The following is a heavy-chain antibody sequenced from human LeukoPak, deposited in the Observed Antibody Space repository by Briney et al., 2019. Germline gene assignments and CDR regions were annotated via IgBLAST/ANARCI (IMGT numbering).Heavy chain of an antibody. CDR1: GYTLTELS. J-gene: IGHJ3*02. Sequence: ASVKVSCNVSGYTLTELSMHWVRQAPGKGLEWMGGFDPEDGETIYAQKFQGRVTMTEDTSTDTAYMELSSLRSEDTAVYYCATVVPGERHDAFDIWGQGTMVTVCS. CDR3: ATVVPGERHDAFDI. D-gene: IGHD3-16*01. CDR2: FDPEDGET. V-gene: IGHV1-24*01.